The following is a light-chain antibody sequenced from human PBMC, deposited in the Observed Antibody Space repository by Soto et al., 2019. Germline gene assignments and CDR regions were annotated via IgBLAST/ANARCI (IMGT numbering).Light chain of an antibody. J-gene: IGKJ1*01. CDR3: QQYNDWPPA. Sequence: TVMTQSPATLSVSPGERVTLSCRASQSVNTNLAWYQQKPGQGPRLLVYGASTRATGVPIRFSGSGSGTEFARTISSLQSEDLAVYHCQQYNDWPPAFGQGTKVEIK. CDR2: GAS. V-gene: IGKV3-15*01. CDR1: QSVNTN.